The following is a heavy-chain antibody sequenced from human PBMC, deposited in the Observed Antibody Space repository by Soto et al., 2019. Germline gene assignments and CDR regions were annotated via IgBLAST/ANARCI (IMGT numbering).Heavy chain of an antibody. V-gene: IGHV3-30-3*01. CDR3: ARDRAAASVNYFDY. D-gene: IGHD6-13*01. J-gene: IGHJ4*02. CDR2: ISYDGSNK. CDR1: GFTFSSYA. Sequence: VQLVESGGGVVQPGRSLRLSCAASGFTFSSYAMHWVRQAPGKGLEWVAVISYDGSNKYYADSVKGRFTISRDNSKNTLYLQMNSLRAEDTAVYYCARDRAAASVNYFDYWGQGTLVTVSS.